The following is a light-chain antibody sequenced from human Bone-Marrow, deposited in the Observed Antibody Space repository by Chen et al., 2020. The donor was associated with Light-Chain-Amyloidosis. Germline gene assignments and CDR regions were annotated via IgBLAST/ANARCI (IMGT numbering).Light chain of an antibody. CDR2: QDS. CDR1: ALGSKY. Sequence: YDLTQPPAVSVSPGQTATIPCSGDALGSKYVHWYQHKAGHSPVVVIYQDSKRPSGIPERFSGSNSGNTATLTISGTQPIDEADYYCQAWDSATGEVFGTGTTVTVL. CDR3: QAWDSATGEV. J-gene: IGLJ1*01. V-gene: IGLV3-1*01.